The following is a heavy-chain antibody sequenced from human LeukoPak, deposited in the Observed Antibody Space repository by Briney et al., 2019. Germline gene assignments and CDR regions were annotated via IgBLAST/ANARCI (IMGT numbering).Heavy chain of an antibody. CDR3: AREDSGSYYNYYYFYMDV. CDR1: GGSVSSSSYY. CDR2: IYYSGNT. Sequence: SETLSLTCTVSGGSVSSSSYYWGWIRQPPGKGLEWIGSIYYSGNTYYNPSLKSRVTLSVDTSKTQFSLRLSSVTAADTAVYYCAREDSGSYYNYYYFYMDVWGKGTTVTISS. D-gene: IGHD3-10*01. V-gene: IGHV4-39*07. J-gene: IGHJ6*03.